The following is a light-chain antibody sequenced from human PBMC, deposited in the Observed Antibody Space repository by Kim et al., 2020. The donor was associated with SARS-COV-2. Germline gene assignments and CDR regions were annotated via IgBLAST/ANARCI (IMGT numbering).Light chain of an antibody. Sequence: SASVGDRVTSTCRASQSIGTYVNWYQHKPGKAPKLLIYAASSLRSGVPSRFGGSGSGTDFTLTISSLQPEDFATYYCQHSYSAPYTFGQGTKLEI. CDR2: AAS. CDR1: QSIGTY. CDR3: QHSYSAPYT. V-gene: IGKV1-39*01. J-gene: IGKJ2*01.